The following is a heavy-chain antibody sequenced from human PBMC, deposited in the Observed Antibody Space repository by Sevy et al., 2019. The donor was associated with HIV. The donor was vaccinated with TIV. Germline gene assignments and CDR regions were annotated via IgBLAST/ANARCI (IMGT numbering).Heavy chain of an antibody. CDR3: ARHVTNVVQRISTRAFDI. V-gene: IGHV3-48*02. D-gene: IGHD2-21*01. J-gene: IGHJ3*02. Sequence: GGSLRLSCAASGFTFSNYSMTWVRQAPGKGLEWISYISSSSRTIYNADSVKGRFTISRDNAKNSLYLQMTSLRDEDTAVYYCARHVTNVVQRISTRAFDIWGQGTMVTVSS. CDR1: GFTFSNYS. CDR2: ISSSSRTI.